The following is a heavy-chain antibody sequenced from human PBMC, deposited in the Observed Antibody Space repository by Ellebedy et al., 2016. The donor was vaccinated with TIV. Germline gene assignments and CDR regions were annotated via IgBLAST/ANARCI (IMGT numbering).Heavy chain of an antibody. CDR2: IYYTEST. Sequence: SETLSLTXSVSGYSSGYYWGWIRQPPGKGLEWIGSIYYTESTYYNPSLNSRVTISGDTSKKQLSLRLSLVTAADTAVYYCVRSSDNRGYYHDYWGHGTLVTVSS. J-gene: IGHJ4*01. V-gene: IGHV4-38-2*02. CDR1: GYSSGYY. D-gene: IGHD3-22*01. CDR3: VRSSDNRGYYHDY.